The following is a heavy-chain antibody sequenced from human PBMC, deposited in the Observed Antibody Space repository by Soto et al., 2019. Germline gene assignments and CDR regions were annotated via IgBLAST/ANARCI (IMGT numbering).Heavy chain of an antibody. V-gene: IGHV3-15*07. CDR3: TTDSRWFGELGEFDY. CDR1: GVTFGNAW. Sequence: GGSLRLSCAASGVTFGNAWMNWVRQAPGKGLGWVGRIKSKTDGGTTDYAAPGKGRFTISRDDAKNTLYVQMNSLKTEDTAVYYCTTDSRWFGELGEFDYWGQGTLVTVSS. J-gene: IGHJ4*02. CDR2: IKSKTDGGTT. D-gene: IGHD3-10*01.